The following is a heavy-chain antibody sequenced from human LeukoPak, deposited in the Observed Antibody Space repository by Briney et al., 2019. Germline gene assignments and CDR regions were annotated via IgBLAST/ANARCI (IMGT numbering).Heavy chain of an antibody. J-gene: IGHJ4*02. D-gene: IGHD3-10*01. CDR2: ISSSSSYI. CDR1: GFTFSSYA. Sequence: SGGSLRLSCAASGFTFSSYAMSWVRQAPGKGLEWVSSISSSSSYIYYADSVKGRFTISRDNAKNSLYLQMNSLRAEDTAVYYCARDSGPIFTMVRGVQPTPPDYWGQGTLVTVSS. V-gene: IGHV3-21*01. CDR3: ARDSGPIFTMVRGVQPTPPDY.